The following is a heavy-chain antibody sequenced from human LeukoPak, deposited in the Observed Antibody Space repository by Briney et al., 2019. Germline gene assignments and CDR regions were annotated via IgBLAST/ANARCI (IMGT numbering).Heavy chain of an antibody. CDR1: DGSLSSNNYY. V-gene: IGHV4-39*01. J-gene: IGHJ5*02. Sequence: SETLSLTCTVSDGSLSSNNYYWGWIRQPPGKGLEWIGSRFYSGSTYYNPSLKSRVTVSVDTSKNQFFLRLNSVTAADTAVYHCARHLAVAGTNYNWFDRWGQGTQVTVSS. D-gene: IGHD6-19*01. CDR2: RFYSGST. CDR3: ARHLAVAGTNYNWFDR.